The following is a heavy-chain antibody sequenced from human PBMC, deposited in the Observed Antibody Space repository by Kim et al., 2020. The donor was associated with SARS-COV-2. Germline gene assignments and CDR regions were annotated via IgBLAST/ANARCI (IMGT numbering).Heavy chain of an antibody. CDR1: GYTFTGYY. CDR2: INPNSCDT. CDR3: ARGLSSGWWGEIDY. D-gene: IGHD6-19*01. V-gene: IGHV1-2*02. J-gene: IGHJ4*02. Sequence: ASVKVSCKASGYTFTGYYMHWVRQAPGQGLEWMGWINPNSCDTNYAQKFQGRVTMTRDTSINTAYMELSRLRSYDTAVYYCARGLSSGWWGEIDYWGQGT.